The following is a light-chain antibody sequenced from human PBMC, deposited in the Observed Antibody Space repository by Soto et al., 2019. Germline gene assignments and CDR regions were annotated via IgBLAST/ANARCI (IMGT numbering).Light chain of an antibody. Sequence: DIQLTQVPSTLSAYVGDRVTITCRASQSISSRLAWYQQKPGKAPKLLISDASTLESGVPSRFSGSGSGTEFTLTVSSLQPDDFATYYCQHYGNYFTFGGGTKVDIK. CDR3: QHYGNYFT. CDR1: QSISSR. CDR2: DAS. V-gene: IGKV1-5*01. J-gene: IGKJ4*01.